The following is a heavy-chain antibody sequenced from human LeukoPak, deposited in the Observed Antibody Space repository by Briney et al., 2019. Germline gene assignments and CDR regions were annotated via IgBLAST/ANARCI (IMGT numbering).Heavy chain of an antibody. CDR2: SYYNGNT. CDR3: AREYCSSTSCYTGEWFDP. D-gene: IGHD2-2*02. V-gene: IGHV4-39*07. J-gene: IGHJ5*02. CDR1: GGSITSTTYY. Sequence: SETLSLTCSLSGGSITSTTYYWGWIRQPPGKGLEWIGSSYYNGNTYYNPSLESRVTISLDTSRKQFSLKLSSVTAADTAVYYCAREYCSSTSCYTGEWFDPWGQGTLVTVSS.